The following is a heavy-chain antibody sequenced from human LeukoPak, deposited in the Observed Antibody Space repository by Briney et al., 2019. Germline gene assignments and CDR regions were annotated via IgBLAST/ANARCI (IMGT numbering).Heavy chain of an antibody. CDR1: GFTFSSYA. CDR3: ASDGLTDVRAHYYDSSGYAVD. CDR2: ISYDGSNK. Sequence: GSLRLSCAASGFTFSSYAMHWVRQAPGKGLEWVAVISYDGSNKYYADSVKGRFTISRDNSKNTLYLQMNSLRAEDTAVYYCASDGLTDVRAHYYDSSGYAVDWGQGTLVTVSS. J-gene: IGHJ4*02. D-gene: IGHD3-22*01. V-gene: IGHV3-30*04.